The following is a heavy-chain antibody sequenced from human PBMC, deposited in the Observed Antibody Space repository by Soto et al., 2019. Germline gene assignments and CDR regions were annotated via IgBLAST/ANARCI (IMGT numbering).Heavy chain of an antibody. Sequence: QVQLVESGGGVVQPGRSLRLSCAASGFTFSSYAMHWVRQAPGKGLEWVAVISYDGSNKYYADSVKGRFTISRDNSENTLYLQMNSLRAEDTAVYYCARALVGATRSAFDIWGQGTMVTVSS. CDR1: GFTFSSYA. CDR3: ARALVGATRSAFDI. CDR2: ISYDGSNK. V-gene: IGHV3-30-3*01. D-gene: IGHD1-26*01. J-gene: IGHJ3*02.